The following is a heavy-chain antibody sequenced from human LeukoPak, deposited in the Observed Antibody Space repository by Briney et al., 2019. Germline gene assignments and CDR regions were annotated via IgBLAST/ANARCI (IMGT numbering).Heavy chain of an antibody. V-gene: IGHV4-31*03. D-gene: IGHD2-21*02. Sequence: SQTLSLTCTVSGGSISSGGYYWSWIRQHPGKGLEWIGYIYYSGSTHYNPSLKSRVTISVDTSKNQFSLKLSSVTAADTAVYYCAREPYCGGDCYSGVFDWGQGTLVTVSS. CDR2: IYYSGST. CDR3: AREPYCGGDCYSGVFD. CDR1: GGSISSGGYY. J-gene: IGHJ4*02.